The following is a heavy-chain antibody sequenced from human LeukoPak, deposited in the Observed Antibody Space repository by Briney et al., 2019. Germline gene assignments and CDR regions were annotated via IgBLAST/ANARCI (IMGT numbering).Heavy chain of an antibody. CDR1: GYTCTSYG. CDR2: ISAYNGNT. V-gene: IGHV1-18*01. CDR3: ARKGSGWYLSYYYGMDV. J-gene: IGHJ6*02. Sequence: PVMVSCKAAGYTCTSYGIIWVRQASGPGLEWLGCISAYNGNTNYAQKLQGRVTMTTDTSTSTAYMELRSLRSDDTAMYYCARKGSGWYLSYYYGMDVWGQGTTVTVSS. D-gene: IGHD6-19*01.